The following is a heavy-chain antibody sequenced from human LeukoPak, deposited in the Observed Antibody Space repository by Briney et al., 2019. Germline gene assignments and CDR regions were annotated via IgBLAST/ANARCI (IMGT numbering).Heavy chain of an antibody. Sequence: GGSLRLSCAASGFTFSSYSMNWVRQAPGKGLEWVSYIISSSSTIYYADSVKGRFTISRDNAKNSLYLQMNSLRAEDTAVYYCARDLGVELRFLEWRTSAYGYWGQGTLVTVSS. J-gene: IGHJ4*02. CDR3: ARDLGVELRFLEWRTSAYGY. CDR2: IISSSSTI. D-gene: IGHD3-3*01. V-gene: IGHV3-48*01. CDR1: GFTFSSYS.